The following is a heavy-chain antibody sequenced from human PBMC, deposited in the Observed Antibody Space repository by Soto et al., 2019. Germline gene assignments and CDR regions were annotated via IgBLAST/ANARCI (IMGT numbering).Heavy chain of an antibody. CDR3: ARERGRFDVLRYFDWSRSWFDP. CDR2: IIPIFGTA. D-gene: IGHD3-9*01. Sequence: SVKVSCKASGGTFSSYAISWVRQAPGQGLEWMGGIIPIFGTANYAQKFQGRVTITADESTSTAYMELSSLRSEDTAVYYCARERGRFDVLRYFDWSRSWFDPWGQGTLVTV. J-gene: IGHJ5*02. CDR1: GGTFSSYA. V-gene: IGHV1-69*13.